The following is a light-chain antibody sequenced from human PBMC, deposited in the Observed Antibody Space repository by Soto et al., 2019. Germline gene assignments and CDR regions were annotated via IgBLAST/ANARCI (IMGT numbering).Light chain of an antibody. CDR3: SSYTSIDTWV. J-gene: IGLJ1*01. CDR2: DVS. CDR1: SSDVGGYNY. Sequence: QSVLTQPASVSGSPGQTITISCTVSSSDVGGYNYVSWYQQHPGKAPKVLISDVSNRPSGISNRFSGSKSGNTASLTISGLQAEEEADYYCSSYTSIDTWVVGTGTKVTV. V-gene: IGLV2-14*01.